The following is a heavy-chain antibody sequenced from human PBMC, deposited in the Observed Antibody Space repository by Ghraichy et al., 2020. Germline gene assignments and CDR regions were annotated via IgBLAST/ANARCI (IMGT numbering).Heavy chain of an antibody. CDR3: ARSVGDDFWSGYYRRWFAP. CDR2: TFYRGST. CDR1: GGSISSSSYY. D-gene: IGHD3-3*01. J-gene: IGHJ5*02. Sequence: SETLSLTCTVSGGSISSSSYYCAWIRQPPGKGLEWIGSTFYRGSTYYNPSLKSRVTISADTSKNQFSLKLSSLTAADTAVYYCARSVGDDFWSGYYRRWFAPWGQPTLFTL. V-gene: IGHV4-39*01.